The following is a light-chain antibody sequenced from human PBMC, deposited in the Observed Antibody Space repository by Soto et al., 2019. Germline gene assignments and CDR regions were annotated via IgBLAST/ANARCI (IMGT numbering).Light chain of an antibody. CDR2: GNT. Sequence: QSVLTQPPSVSGAPEQRVTISLTGGSSKIGSTYDVQWYQQLPGTAPKLLIHGNTDRPSGVPDRFSGSKSGTSASLAITGLQADDEADYYCQSYDDSLSVHYVFGTGTKVTVL. J-gene: IGLJ1*01. V-gene: IGLV1-40*01. CDR1: SSKIGSTYD. CDR3: QSYDDSLSVHYV.